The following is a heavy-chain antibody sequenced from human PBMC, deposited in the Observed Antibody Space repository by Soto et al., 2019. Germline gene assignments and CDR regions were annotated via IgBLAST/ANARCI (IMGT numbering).Heavy chain of an antibody. CDR3: ARERALTRSGSSVFGMDV. CDR1: GCSISSGGYY. V-gene: IGHV4-31*11. J-gene: IGHJ6*02. Sequence: SLSLPCAVSGCSISSGGYYWSWIRQHPGQGLEWIGYIYYSGSTYYNPSLRSRVTISVDTSKNQFSLKPSSVTAADTAVYYCARERALTRSGSSVFGMDVWGQGTTVTVSS. CDR2: IYYSGST. D-gene: IGHD3-10*01.